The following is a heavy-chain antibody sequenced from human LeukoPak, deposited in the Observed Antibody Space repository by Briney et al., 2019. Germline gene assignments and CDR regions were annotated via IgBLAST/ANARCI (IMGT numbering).Heavy chain of an antibody. V-gene: IGHV5-51*01. CDR1: GYSFTSYW. J-gene: IGHJ6*03. D-gene: IGHD2-2*01. CDR2: IYPGDSDT. CDR3: ARHDILVVPAATSYYYRDV. Sequence: GESLKISCKGSGYSFTSYWIGWVRQMPGKGLEWMGIIYPGDSDTRYSPSFQGQFTISADKSISTAYLQWSSLKASDTAMYYCARHDILVVPAATSYYYRDVWLKGRTVSVPS.